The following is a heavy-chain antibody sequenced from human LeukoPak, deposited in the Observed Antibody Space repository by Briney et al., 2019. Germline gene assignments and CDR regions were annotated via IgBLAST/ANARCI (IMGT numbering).Heavy chain of an antibody. CDR3: AKSPHHSGRNHYFDY. CDR1: GFTFSSYA. D-gene: IGHD1-26*01. V-gene: IGHV3-23*01. J-gene: IGHJ4*02. CDR2: ISGSGGST. Sequence: QPGGSLRPSCAASGFTFSSYAMSRVRQAPGKGLEWVSAISGSGGSTYYADSVKGRFTISRDNSKNTLYLQMNSLRAEDTAVYYCAKSPHHSGRNHYFDYWGQGTLVTVSS.